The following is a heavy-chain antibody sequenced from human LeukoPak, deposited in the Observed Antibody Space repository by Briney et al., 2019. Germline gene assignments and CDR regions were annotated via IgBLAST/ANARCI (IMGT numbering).Heavy chain of an antibody. CDR1: GFTFSSYV. CDR2: IRIKAYGGTT. J-gene: IGHJ5*02. Sequence: GGSLRLSCAASGFTFSSYVMSWVRQAPGKGLEWVGFIRIKAYGGTTEYAASVKGRFTISRDDSKSIAYLQMNSLKTEDTAVYHCARDPDRKDIVVVPAAYTFDPWGQGTLVTVSS. D-gene: IGHD2-2*01. V-gene: IGHV3-49*04. CDR3: ARDPDRKDIVVVPAAYTFDP.